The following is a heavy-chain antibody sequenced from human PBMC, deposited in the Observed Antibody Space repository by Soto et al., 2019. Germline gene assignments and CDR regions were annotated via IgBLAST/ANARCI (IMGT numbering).Heavy chain of an antibody. Sequence: ASVKVSCKASGGTFSSYAISWVRQAPGQGLEWMGGIIPIFGTANYAQKFQGRVTITADESTSTAYMELSSLRSEDTAVYYCAHAREYYYDSSGYYLDYWGQGTLVTVSS. V-gene: IGHV1-69*13. CDR2: IIPIFGTA. J-gene: IGHJ4*02. CDR3: AHAREYYYDSSGYYLDY. D-gene: IGHD3-22*01. CDR1: GGTFSSYA.